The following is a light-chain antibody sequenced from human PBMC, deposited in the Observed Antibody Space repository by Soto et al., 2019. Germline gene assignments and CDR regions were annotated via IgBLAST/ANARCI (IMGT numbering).Light chain of an antibody. V-gene: IGKV1-39*01. CDR1: QSITNY. Sequence: DIQMTQSPSALSASVGDRVTITCRASQSITNYLNWYQQKPGKAPKLLIYAASSLQSGVPSRFSGSGSGTDFTLTITSLHPEDFATYYCQQGYSAHTFGQGTRLEIK. CDR3: QQGYSAHT. CDR2: AAS. J-gene: IGKJ5*01.